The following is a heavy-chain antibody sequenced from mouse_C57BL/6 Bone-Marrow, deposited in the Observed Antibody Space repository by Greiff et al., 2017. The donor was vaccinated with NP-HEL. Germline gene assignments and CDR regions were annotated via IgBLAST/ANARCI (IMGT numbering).Heavy chain of an antibody. CDR3: ARNYYGSSSHFDY. CDR2: IYPRSGNT. Sequence: VQLQQSGAELARPGASVKLSCKASGYTFTSYGISWVKQRTGQGLEWIGEIYPRSGNTYYNEKFKGKATLTADKSSSTAYMELRSLTSEDSAVYFCARNYYGSSSHFDYWGQGTTLTVSS. V-gene: IGHV1-81*01. CDR1: GYTFTSYG. J-gene: IGHJ2*01. D-gene: IGHD1-1*01.